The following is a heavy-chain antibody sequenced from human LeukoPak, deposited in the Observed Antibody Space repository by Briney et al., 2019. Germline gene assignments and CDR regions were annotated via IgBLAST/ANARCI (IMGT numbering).Heavy chain of an antibody. Sequence: GGSLRLSCAASGFTFSSYAMHWVRQAPGKGLEWVAVITYDGSNKYYADSVKGRFTISRDNSKNTLYLQMNSLRAEDTAAYYCARDPHYFSYYGMDVWGQGTTVTVSS. CDR3: ARDPHYFSYYGMDV. D-gene: IGHD2/OR15-2a*01. J-gene: IGHJ6*02. V-gene: IGHV3-30-3*01. CDR2: ITYDGSNK. CDR1: GFTFSSYA.